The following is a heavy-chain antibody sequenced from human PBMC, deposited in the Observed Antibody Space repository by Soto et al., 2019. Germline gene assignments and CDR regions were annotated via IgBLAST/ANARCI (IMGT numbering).Heavy chain of an antibody. CDR3: ARDPTWQQLVPGAFDY. D-gene: IGHD6-13*01. J-gene: IGHJ4*02. CDR2: ISYDGSNK. V-gene: IGHV3-30-3*01. CDR1: GFTFSSYA. Sequence: QVQLVESGGGVVQPGRSLRLSCAASGFTFSSYAIHWVRQAPGKGLEWVAVISYDGSNKYYADSVKGRFTISRDNSKNTLYLQMNSLRAEDTAVCYCARDPTWQQLVPGAFDYWGQGTLVAVSS.